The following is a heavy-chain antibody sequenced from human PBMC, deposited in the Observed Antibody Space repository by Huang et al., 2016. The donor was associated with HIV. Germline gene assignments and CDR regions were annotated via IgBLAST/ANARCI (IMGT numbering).Heavy chain of an antibody. CDR2: ISNEGRTK. CDR3: ARSEPSRYYFDY. J-gene: IGHJ4*02. V-gene: IGHV3-30*04. CDR1: GFTFSNYA. Sequence: GVVQPGTSLRLSCAASGFTFSNYAMNWVRQAPGKGLEWVAVISNEGRTKYYADSVKGRFTISRDNYKNTVYLQMNSLRAEDTAVYYCARSEPSRYYFDYWGQGTLVTVSS.